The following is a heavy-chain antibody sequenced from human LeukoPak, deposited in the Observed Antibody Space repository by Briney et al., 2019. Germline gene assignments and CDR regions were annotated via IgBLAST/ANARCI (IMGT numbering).Heavy chain of an antibody. V-gene: IGHV3-48*04. CDR2: IGTSSTNI. D-gene: IGHD1-26*01. CDR1: GFTFSIYN. Sequence: GGSLRLSSAASGFTFSIYNMNWVRQAPGKGLEWVSYIGTSSTNIYYADSVKGRFTISRDNARNSLYLQMNGLRAGDTALYYCTRGDFYVGAQDSWGQGTLVAVYS. J-gene: IGHJ5*01. CDR3: TRGDFYVGAQDS.